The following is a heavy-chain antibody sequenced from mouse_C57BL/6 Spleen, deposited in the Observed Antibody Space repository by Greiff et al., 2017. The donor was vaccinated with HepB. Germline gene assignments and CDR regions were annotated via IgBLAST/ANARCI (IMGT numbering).Heavy chain of an antibody. CDR3: ARDRTGVFAY. J-gene: IGHJ3*01. Sequence: EVQGVESGGGLVKPGGSLKLSCAASGFTFSSYAMSWVRQTPEKRLEWVATISDGGSYTYYPDNVKGRFTISRDNAKNNLYLQMSHLKSEDTAMYYCARDRTGVFAYWGQGTLVTVSA. D-gene: IGHD4-1*01. CDR2: ISDGGSYT. CDR1: GFTFSSYA. V-gene: IGHV5-4*01.